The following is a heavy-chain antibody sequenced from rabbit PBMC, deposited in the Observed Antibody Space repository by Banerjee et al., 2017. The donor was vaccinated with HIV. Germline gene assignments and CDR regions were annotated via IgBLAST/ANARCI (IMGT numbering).Heavy chain of an antibody. Sequence: QQQLVESGGGLVKPEGSLTLTCKASGFDLSSYYYMCWVRQAPGKGLELIACIDGGVSGSTYYATWAKGRFTISKTSSTTVTLQMTSLTAADTATYFCARDMDYAYGDGFNLWGPGTL. CDR1: GFDLSSYYY. CDR2: IDGGVSGST. D-gene: IGHD6-1*01. J-gene: IGHJ4*01. CDR3: ARDMDYAYGDGFNL. V-gene: IGHV1S45*01.